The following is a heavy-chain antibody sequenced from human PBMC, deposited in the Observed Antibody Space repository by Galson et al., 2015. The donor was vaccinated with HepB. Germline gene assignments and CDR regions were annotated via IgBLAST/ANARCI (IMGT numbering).Heavy chain of an antibody. CDR3: AREMRIVVATRGGGYGMDV. J-gene: IGHJ6*02. Sequence: SVKVSCKASGGTFSSYGISWVRQAPGQGLEWMGWISAYNGNTNYAQKLQGRVTMTTDTSTSTAYMELRSLRSDDTAVYYCAREMRIVVATRGGGYGMDVWGQGTTVTVSS. D-gene: IGHD2-2*01. V-gene: IGHV1-18*04. CDR1: GGTFSSYG. CDR2: ISAYNGNT.